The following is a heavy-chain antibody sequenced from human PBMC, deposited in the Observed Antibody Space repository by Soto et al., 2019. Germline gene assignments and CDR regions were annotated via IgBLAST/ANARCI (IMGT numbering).Heavy chain of an antibody. CDR3: ARSGAYCTSITCLFDSF. J-gene: IGHJ4*02. CDR1: GYTFTSYG. CDR2: ISAYNGDT. D-gene: IGHD2-8*01. Sequence: ASVKVSCKASGYTFTSYGYAWVRQAPGQGLEWMGWISAYNGDTNYAQKFQDRVTLTTDTSTTTAHMELRNLGSDDTAVYYCARSGAYCTSITCLFDSFWGLGTLDTAPQ. V-gene: IGHV1-18*01.